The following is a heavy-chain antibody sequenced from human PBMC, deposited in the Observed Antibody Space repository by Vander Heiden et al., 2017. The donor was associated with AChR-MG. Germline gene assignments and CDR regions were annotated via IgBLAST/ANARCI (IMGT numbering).Heavy chain of an antibody. V-gene: IGHV3-48*02. CDR3: ARHYGSYWLDWFDP. CDR2: ISSSSSTI. J-gene: IGHJ5*02. Sequence: EVQLVESGGGLVQPGGSPRLSCAASGFTFSSYSMNWVRQAPWKGLEWVSYISSSSSTIYYADSVKGRFTISRDNAKNSLYLQMNSLRDEDTAVYYCARHYGSYWLDWFDPWGQGTLVTVSS. D-gene: IGHD1-26*01. CDR1: GFTFSSYS.